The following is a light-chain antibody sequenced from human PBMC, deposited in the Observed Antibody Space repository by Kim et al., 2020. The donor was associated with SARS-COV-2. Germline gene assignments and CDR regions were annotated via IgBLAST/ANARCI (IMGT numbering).Light chain of an antibody. CDR3: NSRDTIEWL. CDR2: GKN. J-gene: IGLJ3*02. CDR1: TLRDYY. Sequence: VAWGPTVRITCQGETLRDYYASWYQQKPGQAPVLLIYGKNNRPSGIPARFSGSDSGNTASLTITGVQAEDEADYYCNSRDTIEWLFGGGTKVTVL. V-gene: IGLV3-19*01.